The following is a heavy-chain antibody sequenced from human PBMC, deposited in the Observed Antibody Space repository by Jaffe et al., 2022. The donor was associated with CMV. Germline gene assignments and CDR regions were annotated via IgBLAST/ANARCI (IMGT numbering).Heavy chain of an antibody. CDR3: AKAHTNGRNRGGYSPDY. V-gene: IGHV3-23*01. Sequence: EVQLLESGGGLVQPGGSLRLSCAASGFTFSSYAMSWVRQAPGKGLEWVSAISGSGGSTYYADSVKGRFTISRDNSKNTLYLQMNSLRAEDTAVYYCAKAHTNGRNRGGYSPDYWGQGTLVTVSS. CDR1: GFTFSSYA. D-gene: IGHD3-22*01. J-gene: IGHJ4*02. CDR2: ISGSGGST.